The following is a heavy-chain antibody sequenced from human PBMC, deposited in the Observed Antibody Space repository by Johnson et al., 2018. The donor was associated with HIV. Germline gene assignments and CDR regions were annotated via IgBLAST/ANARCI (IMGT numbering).Heavy chain of an antibody. CDR3: AKDQEWLQLNWGSQDI. Sequence: QLVESGGGLVQPGGSLRLSCAASGFTFSSYAMHWVRQAPGKGLEYVSAISSNGGSTYYANYVKGRFTIYRDNSKNSLYLQMNSLRTEDTALYYCAKDQEWLQLNWGSQDIWGQGTMVTVSS. D-gene: IGHD5-24*01. V-gene: IGHV3-64*01. CDR2: ISSNGGST. CDR1: GFTFSSYA. J-gene: IGHJ3*02.